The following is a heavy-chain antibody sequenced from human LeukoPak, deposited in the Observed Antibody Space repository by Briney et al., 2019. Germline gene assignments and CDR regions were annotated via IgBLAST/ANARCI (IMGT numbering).Heavy chain of an antibody. V-gene: IGHV1-8*01. CDR1: GYTFTSYD. CDR2: MNPNSGNT. D-gene: IGHD5-18*01. Sequence: GASVKVSCKASGYTFTSYDINWVRQATGQGLEWMGWMNPNSGNTGYAQKFQGRVTMTRNTSISAAYMELSSLRSEDTVVYYCARDGGTAGYSSGSDYWGQGTLVTVSS. J-gene: IGHJ4*02. CDR3: ARDGGTAGYSSGSDY.